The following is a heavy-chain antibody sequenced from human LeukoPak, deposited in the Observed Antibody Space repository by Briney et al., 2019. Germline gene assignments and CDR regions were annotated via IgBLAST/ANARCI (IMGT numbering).Heavy chain of an antibody. D-gene: IGHD2-21*02. Sequence: ASVKVSCKASGGTFSRYGISWVRQAPGQGPEWMGGIILMSATVNYAQKFQGRVTITADKSTSTAYMELSSLRSEDTAVYYCARGLTALNAFDIWGQGTMVTVSS. CDR3: ARGLTALNAFDI. V-gene: IGHV1-69*06. J-gene: IGHJ3*02. CDR1: GGTFSRYG. CDR2: IILMSATV.